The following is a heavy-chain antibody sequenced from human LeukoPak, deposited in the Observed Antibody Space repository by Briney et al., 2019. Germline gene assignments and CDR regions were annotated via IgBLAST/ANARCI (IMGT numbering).Heavy chain of an antibody. CDR2: INSDGS. D-gene: IGHD3-10*01. J-gene: IGHJ4*02. Sequence: PGGSLRLSCAASGFTFSSYWMHWVRQAPGKGLMWVSRINSDGSSRFTISRDNAKNTLYLQMNSLRAEDTAVCYCARAQTGLNDYWGQGTLVTVSS. CDR1: GFTFSSYW. V-gene: IGHV3-74*01. CDR3: ARAQTGLNDY.